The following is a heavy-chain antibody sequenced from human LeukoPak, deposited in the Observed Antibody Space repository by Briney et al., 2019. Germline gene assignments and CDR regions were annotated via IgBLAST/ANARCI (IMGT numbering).Heavy chain of an antibody. CDR1: GFTFDDYG. Sequence: GGSLRLSCVDSGFTFDDYGMSWGRPLPGKGLGWVAGINWDGGSTFYADSVKGRFIISRDNAKNSLFLQMNSLRVEDTALYYCARDLSSNWYNFAYWGQGTLVTVSS. D-gene: IGHD6-13*01. V-gene: IGHV3-20*04. CDR3: ARDLSSNWYNFAY. J-gene: IGHJ4*02. CDR2: INWDGGST.